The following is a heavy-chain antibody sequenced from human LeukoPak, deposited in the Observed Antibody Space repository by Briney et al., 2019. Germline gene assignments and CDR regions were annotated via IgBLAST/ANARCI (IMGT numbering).Heavy chain of an antibody. CDR3: ARDHYMTKVVSPFDN. CDR2: IWYDGSNK. J-gene: IGHJ4*02. CDR1: GFTFSSDG. D-gene: IGHD4-23*01. Sequence: GGSLRLSCAASGFTFSSDGMHWVRQAPGKGLEWVAVIWYDGSNKYYADSVKGRFTISRDNCKNTLYLQMSSLRAEDTAVYYCARDHYMTKVVSPFDNWGQGTLVTVSS. V-gene: IGHV3-33*01.